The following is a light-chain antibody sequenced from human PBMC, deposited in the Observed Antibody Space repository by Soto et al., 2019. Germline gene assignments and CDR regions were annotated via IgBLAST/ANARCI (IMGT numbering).Light chain of an antibody. Sequence: QSVLTQPASVSASPGQSIAISCTGTSIDVGGYNYVSWYQQHPGKAPKLMIYDVSNRPSGVSNRFSGSKSGNTASLTISGLQAEDEADYYCSSYTSSTTYVFGTGTKVTVL. CDR1: SIDVGGYNY. CDR2: DVS. J-gene: IGLJ1*01. CDR3: SSYTSSTTYV. V-gene: IGLV2-14*01.